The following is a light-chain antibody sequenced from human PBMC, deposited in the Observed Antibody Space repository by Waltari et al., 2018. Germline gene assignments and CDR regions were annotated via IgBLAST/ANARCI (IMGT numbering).Light chain of an antibody. V-gene: IGKV1-39*01. CDR3: QQSHTMLYT. Sequence: DIQLTQSPSSLSASLGDRVTITCRASQNIDTFLNLYQQIPGKAPKVLIYGPSSLQTGVPSRFSGSGSGTQFTLTIRSLQPDDFATYYCQQSHTMLYTFGQGTKLEIK. CDR2: GPS. J-gene: IGKJ2*01. CDR1: QNIDTF.